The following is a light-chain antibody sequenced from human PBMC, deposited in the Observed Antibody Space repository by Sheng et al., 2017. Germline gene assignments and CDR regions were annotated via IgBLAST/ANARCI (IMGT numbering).Light chain of an antibody. V-gene: IGKV1-5*03. Sequence: IQMTQSPYTLSASVGDRVTITCRASQNIRIWLAWYQQKPGKAPKALIYKASNLESGVPSRFSGGGSGTQFTLTISNLQPDDFATYYCQQYSDDWSFGQGTKVENK. J-gene: IGKJ1*01. CDR2: KAS. CDR3: QQYSDDWS. CDR1: QNIRIW.